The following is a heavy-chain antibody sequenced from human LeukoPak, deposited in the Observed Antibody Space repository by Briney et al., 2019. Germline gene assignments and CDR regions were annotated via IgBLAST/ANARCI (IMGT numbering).Heavy chain of an antibody. V-gene: IGHV3-15*01. D-gene: IGHD2-2*01. CDR1: GFTFDNAW. Sequence: PGGSLRLSCAASGFTFDNAWMSWVRQAPGKGLEWVGRIKSESDGGTTDYGAPVKGRFTISRDDSKNTLYLRMNSLKIEDTAVYYCTTDQYSGTMTFDYWGQGALVTVSS. CDR2: IKSESDGGTT. J-gene: IGHJ4*02. CDR3: TTDQYSGTMTFDY.